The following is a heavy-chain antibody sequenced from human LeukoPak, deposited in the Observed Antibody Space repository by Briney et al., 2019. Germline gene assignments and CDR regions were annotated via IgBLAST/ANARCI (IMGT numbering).Heavy chain of an antibody. CDR2: ISSSSSYI. D-gene: IGHD3-22*01. J-gene: IGHJ4*02. CDR1: GFTFSSYS. Sequence: PGGSLRLSCAASGFTFSSYSMNWVRQAPGKGLEWVSSISSSSSYIYYADSVKGRFTISRDNAKNSLYLQMNSLRAEDTAVYYCARDVYYYDSSGYPPDYWGQGTLVTVSS. V-gene: IGHV3-21*01. CDR3: ARDVYYYDSSGYPPDY.